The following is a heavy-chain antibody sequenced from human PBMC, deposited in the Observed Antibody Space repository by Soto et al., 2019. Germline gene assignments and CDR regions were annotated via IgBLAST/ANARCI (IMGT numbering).Heavy chain of an antibody. CDR1: GDSISAFH. Sequence: SETLSLTCTVSGDSISAFHWSWIRQPPGKGLEWIGYISYSGSANYNPSLKSRVTTSVDTSKNQFSLKLRSVTAADTAVYFCAREPLAHSYFDFWGQGILVTVSS. J-gene: IGHJ4*02. CDR2: ISYSGSA. CDR3: AREPLAHSYFDF. V-gene: IGHV4-59*12.